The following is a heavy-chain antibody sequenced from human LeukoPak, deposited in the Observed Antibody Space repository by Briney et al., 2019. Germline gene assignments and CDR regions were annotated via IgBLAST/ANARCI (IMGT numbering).Heavy chain of an antibody. CDR3: KSGGAAPGSFDY. CDR1: GSTFSTYA. V-gene: IGHV3-7*01. Sequence: PGGSLRLSCAASGSTFSTYAMSWVRQAPGKGLEWVANIKYDGYEEYYVDSVKGRFTISRDNAKNSLYLQLNSLRVEDTAVYYCKSGGAAPGSFDYWGQGTLVTVSP. D-gene: IGHD1-1*01. J-gene: IGHJ4*02. CDR2: IKYDGYEE.